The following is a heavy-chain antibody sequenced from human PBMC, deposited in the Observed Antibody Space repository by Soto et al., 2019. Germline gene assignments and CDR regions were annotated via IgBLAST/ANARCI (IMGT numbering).Heavy chain of an antibody. D-gene: IGHD5-12*01. Sequence: EVQLLESGGGLVQPGGSLRLSCAASGFTFTNYAMSWVRQAPGKGLEWVSVVSGRSATTYYADSVKGRFTISRDNSKNTLHLQMNSLRAEDTAVYFCAKGYSDSPKNSFDSWGQGALVTVSS. J-gene: IGHJ4*02. CDR2: VSGRSATT. CDR1: GFTFTNYA. V-gene: IGHV3-23*01. CDR3: AKGYSDSPKNSFDS.